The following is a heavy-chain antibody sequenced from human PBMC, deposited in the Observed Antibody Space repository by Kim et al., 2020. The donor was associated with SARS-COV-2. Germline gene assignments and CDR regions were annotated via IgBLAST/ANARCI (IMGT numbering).Heavy chain of an antibody. D-gene: IGHD1-1*01. J-gene: IGHJ4*02. CDR3: ARASATTEN. V-gene: IGHV3-53*04. CDR2: GST. Sequence: GSTYYADSVKGRFTISRHNSKNTLYLQMNSLRAEDTAVYYCARASATTENWGQGTLVTVSS.